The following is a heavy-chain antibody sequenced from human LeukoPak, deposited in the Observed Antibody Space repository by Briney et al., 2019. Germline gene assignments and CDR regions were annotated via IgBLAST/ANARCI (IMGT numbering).Heavy chain of an antibody. CDR1: GFTFDDYA. J-gene: IGHJ6*03. V-gene: IGHV3-9*01. CDR2: ISWNSGSI. D-gene: IGHD5-24*01. Sequence: GRSLRLSCAASGFTFDDYAMHWVRQAPGKGLEWVSGISWNSGSIGYADSVKGRFTISRDNAKNSLCLQMNSLRAEDTALYYCAKDGYTRAVYYYYYMDVWGKGTTVTISS. CDR3: AKDGYTRAVYYYYYMDV.